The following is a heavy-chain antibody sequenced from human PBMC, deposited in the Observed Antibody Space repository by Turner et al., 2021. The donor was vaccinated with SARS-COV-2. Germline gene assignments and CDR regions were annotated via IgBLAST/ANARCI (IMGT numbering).Heavy chain of an antibody. D-gene: IGHD5-18*01. CDR3: ARLMDTAMDYYGMDV. V-gene: IGHV4-39*01. CDR1: GGSISSSTYY. J-gene: IGHJ6*02. CDR2: INYSGIT. Sequence: QLQLQESGPGLVTLSETLSLTCTVPGGSISSSTYYLGWIRQPPGKGLEWLGSINYSGITYYNQSLKSRVTISVDTSKNQFSLKLSSVTAADTAVYYCARLMDTAMDYYGMDVWGQGTTVTVSS.